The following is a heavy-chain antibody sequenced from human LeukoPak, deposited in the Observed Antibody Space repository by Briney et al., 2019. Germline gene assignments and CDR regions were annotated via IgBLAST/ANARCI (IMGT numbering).Heavy chain of an antibody. Sequence: SETLSLTCTVSGGSISSYYWSWIRQPPGKGLEWIGYISYSESTNYNPSLKGRVTISVDTSKNQFSLKLSSVTAADTAVYYCARDDSMGWFDPWGQGTLVTVSS. J-gene: IGHJ5*02. V-gene: IGHV4-59*01. CDR1: GGSISSYY. D-gene: IGHD2-21*01. CDR2: ISYSEST. CDR3: ARDDSMGWFDP.